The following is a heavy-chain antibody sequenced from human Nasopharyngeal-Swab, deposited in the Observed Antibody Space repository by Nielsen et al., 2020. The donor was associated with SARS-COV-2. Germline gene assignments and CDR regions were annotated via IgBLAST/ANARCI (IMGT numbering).Heavy chain of an antibody. D-gene: IGHD6-13*01. J-gene: IGHJ3*02. Sequence: GESLKISCAASGFTFSSYSMNWVRQAPGKGLEWVSSISSSSSYIYYADSVKGRFTISRDNAKNSLYLQMNSLRAEDTAVYYCARDFRELVGAFDIWGQGTMVTVSS. CDR3: ARDFRELVGAFDI. V-gene: IGHV3-21*01. CDR2: ISSSSSYI. CDR1: GFTFSSYS.